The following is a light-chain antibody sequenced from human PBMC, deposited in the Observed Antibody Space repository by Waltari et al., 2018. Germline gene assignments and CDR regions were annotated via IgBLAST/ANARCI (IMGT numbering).Light chain of an antibody. CDR3: QSPSTSGSYHWL. Sequence: SYELTQPPSVAVSPGQTVRITCSGSTLSKEYTYWYQQKPGQAPILLIYKDTKRPSGIPERFSGSTSGTTGTLTITGVQAEDEAAYYCQSPSTSGSYHWLSGGGTKVTVL. CDR2: KDT. CDR1: TLSKEY. J-gene: IGLJ3*02. V-gene: IGLV3-25*03.